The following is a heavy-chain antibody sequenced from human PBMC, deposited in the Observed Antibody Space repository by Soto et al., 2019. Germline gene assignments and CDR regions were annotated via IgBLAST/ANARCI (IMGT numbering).Heavy chain of an antibody. CDR1: GYTFTSYA. CDR3: ARDISYDFLIGYFIPGDGWFDS. CDR2: INAGNGNT. V-gene: IGHV1-3*01. D-gene: IGHD3-3*01. J-gene: IGHJ5*01. Sequence: ASVKVSCKASGYTFTSYAMHWVRQAPGQRLEWMGWINAGNGNTKYSQKFQGRVTITRDTSASTAYMELSSLRSEDTAVYYCARDISYDFLIGYFIPGDGWFDSWGQGTLLTVSS.